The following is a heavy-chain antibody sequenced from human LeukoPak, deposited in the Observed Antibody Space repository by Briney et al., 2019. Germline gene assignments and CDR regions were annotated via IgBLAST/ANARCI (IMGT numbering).Heavy chain of an antibody. CDR1: GGSISSGSYY. CDR2: IYYSGST. Sequence: SETLSLTCTVSGGSISSGSYYWSWIRQPPGKGLEWIGYIYYSGSTNYNPSLKSRVTISVDTSKNQFSLKLSSVTAADTAVYYCARNLRSTSLKAQYYFDYWGQGTLVTVSS. CDR3: ARNLRSTSLKAQYYFDY. D-gene: IGHD2-2*01. V-gene: IGHV4-61*01. J-gene: IGHJ4*02.